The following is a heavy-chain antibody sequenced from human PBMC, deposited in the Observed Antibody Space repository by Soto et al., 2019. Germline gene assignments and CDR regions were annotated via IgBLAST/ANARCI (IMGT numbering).Heavy chain of an antibody. CDR2: ISTFNGKT. CDR1: RYTFTSHS. CDR3: ARLLTEGATFREDAFDI. V-gene: IGHV1-18*01. D-gene: IGHD1-26*01. Sequence: QVELMQSGGEVKRPGASVKVSCKSSRYTFTSHSISWVRQAPGQGLEWMGWISTFNGKTDSAQKFQGRITMTADTRTNTAYMELRNLRSDDTAVYYCARLLTEGATFREDAFDIWGQGTKVTVSS. J-gene: IGHJ3*02.